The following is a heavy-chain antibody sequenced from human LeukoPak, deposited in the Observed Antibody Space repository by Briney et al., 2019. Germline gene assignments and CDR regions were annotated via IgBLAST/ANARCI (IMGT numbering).Heavy chain of an antibody. Sequence: GASVKVSCKASGYTFTSYDINWVRQATGQGLEWMGWMNPNSGNTGYAQKFQGRVTMTRNTSVSTAYTELSSLRSEDTAVYYCARGPYDFWSGYYDYWGQGTLVTVSS. V-gene: IGHV1-8*01. J-gene: IGHJ4*02. CDR1: GYTFTSYD. CDR2: MNPNSGNT. D-gene: IGHD3-3*01. CDR3: ARGPYDFWSGYYDY.